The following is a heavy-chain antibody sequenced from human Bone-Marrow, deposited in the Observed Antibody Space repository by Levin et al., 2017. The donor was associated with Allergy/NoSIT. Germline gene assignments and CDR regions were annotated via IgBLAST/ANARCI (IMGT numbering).Heavy chain of an antibody. Sequence: TTGGSLRLSCTASGFTFTNSWMSWVRQAPGKGLEWVGRIKSKSDGETTEYGAPAKGRFSISRDDSQNTAFLEMNSLKSEDTAVYYCSRGVGTNDHWGQGTLVTVSS. CDR3: SRGVGTNDH. J-gene: IGHJ4*02. D-gene: IGHD1-7*01. CDR2: IKSKSDGETT. V-gene: IGHV3-15*01. CDR1: GFTFTNSW.